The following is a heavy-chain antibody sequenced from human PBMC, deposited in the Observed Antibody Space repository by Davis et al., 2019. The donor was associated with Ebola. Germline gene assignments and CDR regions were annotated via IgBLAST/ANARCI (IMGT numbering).Heavy chain of an antibody. Sequence: GESLKISCAASGFTFSSYAMSWVRQAPGKGLEWVAVISYDGSNKYYADSVKGRFTISRDNAKNSLYLQMNSLRAEDTALYYCAKTHRALYYFDYWGQGTLVTVSS. J-gene: IGHJ4*02. V-gene: IGHV3-30-3*02. CDR2: ISYDGSNK. CDR3: AKTHRALYYFDY. CDR1: GFTFSSYA.